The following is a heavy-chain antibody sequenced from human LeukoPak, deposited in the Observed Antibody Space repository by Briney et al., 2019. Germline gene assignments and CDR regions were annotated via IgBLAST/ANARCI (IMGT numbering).Heavy chain of an antibody. D-gene: IGHD5-18*01. CDR3: ARSTAMVSYYYGMDV. Sequence: PGRSLRLSCAASGFIFSSYAMHWVRQAPGKGLEWVAVISYDGSNKYYADSVKGRFTISRDNSKNTLYLQMNSLRAEDTAVYYCARSTAMVSYYYGMDVWGQGTTVTVSS. CDR2: ISYDGSNK. J-gene: IGHJ6*02. CDR1: GFIFSSYA. V-gene: IGHV3-30-3*01.